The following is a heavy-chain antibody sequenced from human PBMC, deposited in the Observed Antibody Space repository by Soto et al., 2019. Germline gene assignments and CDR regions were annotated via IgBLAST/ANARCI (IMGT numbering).Heavy chain of an antibody. Sequence: SETLSLTCTVSGGSISSGGYYWSWIRQHPGKGLEWIGYIYYSGSTYYNPSLKSRVTISVDTSKNRFSLKLSSVTAADTAVYFCAQAARDRSKYYFDYWGQGTLVTVSS. CDR1: GGSISSGGYY. J-gene: IGHJ4*02. CDR3: AQAARDRSKYYFDY. D-gene: IGHD6-6*01. V-gene: IGHV4-31*03. CDR2: IYYSGST.